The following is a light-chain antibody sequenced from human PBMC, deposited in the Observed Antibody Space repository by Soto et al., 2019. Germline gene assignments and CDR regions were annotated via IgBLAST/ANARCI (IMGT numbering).Light chain of an antibody. CDR1: QSISNW. J-gene: IGKJ4*01. Sequence: DIPMTQSPSTLSASVGDRVTITCRASQSISNWLAWYQQKPGKAPKLLIYKASSLESGVPSRFSGSASGTEFTLTISSLQPDDFATYYCQQYNSISLLTFGGGTKVEI. V-gene: IGKV1-5*03. CDR3: QQYNSISLLT. CDR2: KAS.